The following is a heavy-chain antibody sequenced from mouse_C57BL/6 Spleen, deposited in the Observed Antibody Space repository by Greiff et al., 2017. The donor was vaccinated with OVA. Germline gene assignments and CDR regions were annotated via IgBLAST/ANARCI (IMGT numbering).Heavy chain of an antibody. J-gene: IGHJ1*03. CDR2: SRNKANDYTT. CDR1: GFTFSDFY. CDR3: ARDGGSRYSWYFDV. D-gene: IGHD1-1*01. V-gene: IGHV7-1*01. Sequence: EVKLVESGGGLVQSGRSLRLSCATSGFTFSDFYMEWVRQAPGKGLEWIASSRNKANDYTTEYSASVKGRFIVSRDTSQSILYLQMNALRAEDTAIYYCARDGGSRYSWYFDVWGTGTTVTV.